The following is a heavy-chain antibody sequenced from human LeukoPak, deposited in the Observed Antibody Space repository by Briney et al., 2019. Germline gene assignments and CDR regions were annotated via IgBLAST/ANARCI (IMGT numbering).Heavy chain of an antibody. Sequence: NSSETLSLTCAVSGGSISSGGYSWSWIRQPPGKGLEWIGYIYYSGSTYYNPSLKSRVTISVDTSKNQFSLKLSSVTAADTAVYYCARVVWGYSSSSSYYFDYWGQGTLVTVSS. V-gene: IGHV4-30-4*07. CDR2: IYYSGST. CDR1: GGSISSGGYS. CDR3: ARVVWGYSSSSSYYFDY. D-gene: IGHD6-6*01. J-gene: IGHJ4*02.